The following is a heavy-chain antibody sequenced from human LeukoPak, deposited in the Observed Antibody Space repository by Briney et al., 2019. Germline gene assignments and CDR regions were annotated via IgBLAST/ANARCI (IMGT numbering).Heavy chain of an antibody. D-gene: IGHD6-13*01. CDR2: ISSSSSYI. V-gene: IGHV3-21*01. Sequence: GGSLRLSCAASGFTFSSYSMNWVRQAPGKGLEWVSSISSSSSYIYYADSVKGRFTISRDNAKNSLYLQMNSLRAEDTAVYYCARDRSSWYEDWFDPWGQGTLVTVSS. CDR3: ARDRSSWYEDWFDP. J-gene: IGHJ5*02. CDR1: GFTFSSYS.